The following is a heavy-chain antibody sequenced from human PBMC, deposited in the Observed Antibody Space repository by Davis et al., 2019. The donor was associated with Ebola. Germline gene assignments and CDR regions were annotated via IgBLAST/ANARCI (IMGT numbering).Heavy chain of an antibody. J-gene: IGHJ6*02. CDR3: ARDSTIDTIFGVVRGYYYYGMDV. CDR1: GGTFSSYA. Sequence: SVKVSCKASGGTFSSYAISWVRQAPGQGLEWMGGIIPIFGTANYAQKFQGRVTITADESTSTAYMELSSLRSDDTAVYYCARDSTIDTIFGVVRGYYYYGMDVWGQGTTVTVSS. CDR2: IIPIFGTA. V-gene: IGHV1-69*13. D-gene: IGHD3-3*01.